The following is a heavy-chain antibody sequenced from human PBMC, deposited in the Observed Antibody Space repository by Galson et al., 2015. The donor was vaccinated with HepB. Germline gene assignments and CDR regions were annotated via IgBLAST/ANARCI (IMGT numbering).Heavy chain of an antibody. CDR1: GYTFTING. V-gene: IGHV1-18*01. Sequence: SVKVSCKASGYTFTINGISWVRQTPGQGLEWLGWISSNGGNTKYAQKYQGRITLTRDTSASTAYLELRSLRSDDTAMYYCARDRDYRFDFWGQGTLVTVPS. J-gene: IGHJ4*02. CDR2: ISSNGGNT. D-gene: IGHD4/OR15-4a*01. CDR3: ARDRDYRFDF.